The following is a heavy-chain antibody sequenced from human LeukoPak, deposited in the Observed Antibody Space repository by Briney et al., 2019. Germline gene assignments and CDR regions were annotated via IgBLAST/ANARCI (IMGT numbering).Heavy chain of an antibody. Sequence: GGSLRLSCAVSGFNFRDHWMDWVRQAPGKGLQWVGHIKNDGSETYYLDSLKGRFSISRGNAKNSLYLQINSLRAEDTAVYYCARSSYSSSSSVWGQGTMVTVSS. CDR2: IKNDGSET. CDR3: ARSSYSSSSSV. CDR1: GFNFRDHW. J-gene: IGHJ3*01. V-gene: IGHV3-7*03. D-gene: IGHD6-6*01.